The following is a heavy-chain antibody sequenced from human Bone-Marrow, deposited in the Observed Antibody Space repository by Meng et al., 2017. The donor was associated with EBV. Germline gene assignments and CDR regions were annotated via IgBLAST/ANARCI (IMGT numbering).Heavy chain of an antibody. J-gene: IGHJ1*01. CDR2: ISAYNGNT. V-gene: IGHV1-18*01. CDR1: GYPFTGNY. CDR3: ARGHDNGDYAPEH. D-gene: IGHD4-17*01. Sequence: QPVQAGAEVKNPETLLMVSCMASGYPFTGNYLCWLRQAPGQKLEWLGRISAYNGNTNYAQNLQGRVTMTTHTSTSTVYIELKSLRSDDTAVYFCARGHDNGDYAPEHWGQGTLVTVSS.